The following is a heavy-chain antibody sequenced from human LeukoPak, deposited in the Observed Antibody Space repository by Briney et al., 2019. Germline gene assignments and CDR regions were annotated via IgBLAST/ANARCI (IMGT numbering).Heavy chain of an antibody. CDR3: TTPGRRWLAPFDY. V-gene: IGHV3-15*01. D-gene: IGHD6-19*01. CDR1: GFTFSNAW. J-gene: IGHJ4*02. Sequence: GGSLRLSCAASGFTFSNAWMSWVRQAPGKGLEWVGRIKSKTDGGTTDYAAPVKGRFTISRDDSKNTLYLQMNSLKTEDTAVYYCTTPGRRWLAPFDYWGQGTLVTVSS. CDR2: IKSKTDGGTT.